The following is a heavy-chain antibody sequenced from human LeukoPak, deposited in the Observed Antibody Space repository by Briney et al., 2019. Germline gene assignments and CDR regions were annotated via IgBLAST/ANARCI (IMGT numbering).Heavy chain of an antibody. D-gene: IGHD3-3*01. V-gene: IGHV3-49*04. J-gene: IGHJ5*02. CDR2: IRSKAYGGTT. CDR1: GFTFGDYA. CDR3: TRVYYDFWSGYYTGIGFDP. Sequence: GGSLRLSCTASGFTFGDYAMSWVRQAPGKGLEWVGFIRSKAYGGTTEYAASVKGRFTISRDDSKSIAYLQMNSLKTEDTAVYYCTRVYYDFWSGYYTGIGFDPWGQGTLVTVSS.